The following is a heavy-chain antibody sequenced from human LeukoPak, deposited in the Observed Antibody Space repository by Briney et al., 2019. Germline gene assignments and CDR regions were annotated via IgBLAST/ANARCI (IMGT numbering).Heavy chain of an antibody. V-gene: IGHV3-23*01. CDR2: MSGDGRRT. CDR1: GFTFSSYS. CDR3: AKVNWSLATCADG. D-gene: IGHD4-17*01. J-gene: IGHJ1*01. Sequence: GGSLRLSCAASGFTFSSYSMNWVRQAPGKGLEWVARMSGDGRRTDYAGSVQGRFTISRDNSRDTLSLQMNSPRVEDTGVYYCAKVNWSLATCADGWGQGTLVTVSS.